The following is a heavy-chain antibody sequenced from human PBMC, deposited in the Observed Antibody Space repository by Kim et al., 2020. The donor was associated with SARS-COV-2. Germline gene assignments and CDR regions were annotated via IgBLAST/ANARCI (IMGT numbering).Heavy chain of an antibody. Sequence: GGSLRLSCAASGFTFSNYYMSWVRQAPGKGLEWVSAIGGVGGDPISADSVKGRFTISRDNSKNTVYLQMNSLRAADPAEYICSMGIYVEDWGQGTLVTV. V-gene: IGHV3-23*01. CDR3: SMGIYVED. J-gene: IGHJ4*02. CDR2: IGGVGGDP. D-gene: IGHD3-16*01. CDR1: GFTFSNYY.